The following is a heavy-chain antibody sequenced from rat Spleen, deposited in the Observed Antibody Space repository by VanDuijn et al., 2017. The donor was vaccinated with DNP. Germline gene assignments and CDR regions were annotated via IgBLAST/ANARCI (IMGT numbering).Heavy chain of an antibody. CDR3: ARPHMYTTDYYYDY. J-gene: IGHJ2*01. Sequence: EVQLVESGGDLVQPGRSLKLSCVASGFTFNNYWMTWIRQVPGKGLEWVASITGSGGSNYYPDSVKGRFTISRDNAKNTLYLQMNSLRSEDTATYYCARPHMYTTDYYYDYWGQGVMVTVSS. D-gene: IGHD1-6*01. CDR2: ITGSGGSN. CDR1: GFTFNNYW. V-gene: IGHV5-31*01.